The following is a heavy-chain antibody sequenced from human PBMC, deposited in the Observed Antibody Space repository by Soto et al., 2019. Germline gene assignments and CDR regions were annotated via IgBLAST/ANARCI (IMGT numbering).Heavy chain of an antibody. J-gene: IGHJ5*02. CDR2: IYYSGST. D-gene: IGHD1-26*01. CDR1: GGSITSSSYY. Sequence: LETLSLTCPVSGGSITSSSYYWGWIRQPPGKGLEWIGSIYYSGSTYYNPSLKSRVTISVDTSKNQFSLKLSSVTAADTAVYYCATQEVGGTYVYTFDPWGQGTLVTVSS. CDR3: ATQEVGGTYVYTFDP. V-gene: IGHV4-39*01.